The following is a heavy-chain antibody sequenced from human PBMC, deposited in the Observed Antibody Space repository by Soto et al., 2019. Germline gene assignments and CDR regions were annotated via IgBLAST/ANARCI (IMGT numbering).Heavy chain of an antibody. CDR3: ASRVPRRSYLGVFDY. Sequence: QVQLQESGPGLVKPSETLSLNCTVSGDSINNYYWNWIRQPPGKGLEWIGYISYIGSTNYNPSLESRVTISVDTSKNQFSLKLTSMTAADTAIYYCASRVPRRSYLGVFDYWGHGTLVTVSS. CDR1: GDSINNYY. CDR2: ISYIGST. V-gene: IGHV4-59*12. D-gene: IGHD1-26*01. J-gene: IGHJ4*01.